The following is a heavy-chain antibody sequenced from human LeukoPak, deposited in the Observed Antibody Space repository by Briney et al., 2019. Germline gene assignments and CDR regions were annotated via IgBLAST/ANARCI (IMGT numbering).Heavy chain of an antibody. J-gene: IGHJ6*02. CDR2: ISGSGGST. Sequence: GGSLRLPCAASGFTFSSYAMSWVRQAPGKGLEWVSVISGSGGSTYYADSVKGRFTTSRDNSKNTLFLQMNSLGAEDTAVYYCAAPRVGASYYYYGLDVWGQGTTVTVSS. CDR3: AAPRVGASYYYYGLDV. CDR1: GFTFSSYA. V-gene: IGHV3-23*01.